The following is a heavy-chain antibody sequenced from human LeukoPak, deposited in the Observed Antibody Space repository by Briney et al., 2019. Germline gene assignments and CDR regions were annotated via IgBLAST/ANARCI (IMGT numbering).Heavy chain of an antibody. CDR2: ISGSGSST. V-gene: IGHV3-23*01. CDR1: GFTFSSFG. D-gene: IGHD5-24*01. J-gene: IGHJ4*02. Sequence: PGGSLRLSCAASGFTFSSFGMSWVRQTPGKGLEWVSGISGSGSSTDYADSVNGRFTISRDNSKNTLYLQMNSLRADDTAVYYCAKRREMGTTLYYFDYWGQGTLVTVSS. CDR3: AKRREMGTTLYYFDY.